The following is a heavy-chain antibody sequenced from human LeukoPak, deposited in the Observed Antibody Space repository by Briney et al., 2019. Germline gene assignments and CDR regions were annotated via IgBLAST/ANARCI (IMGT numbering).Heavy chain of an antibody. V-gene: IGHV1-2*02. J-gene: IGHJ4*02. CDR3: ERTNGGYEYN. Sequence: GASVKVSCKASGYSFTGYYIHWVRQAPGQGLAGIGWINPYSWDTTYAQKFQGRLTLTSDTSISTAYMEVSTLKSDDTAVYYCERTNGGYEYNWGQGTRVIVSS. CDR2: INPYSWDT. D-gene: IGHD5-12*01. CDR1: GYSFTGYY.